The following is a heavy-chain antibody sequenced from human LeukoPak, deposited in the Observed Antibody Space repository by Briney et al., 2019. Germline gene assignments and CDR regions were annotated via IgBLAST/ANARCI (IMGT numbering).Heavy chain of an antibody. V-gene: IGHV4-38-2*01. J-gene: IGHJ4*02. D-gene: IGHD3-22*01. CDR3: ARIHSSQTYYYDSSGYYYFDY. CDR1: GYSINSDYY. Sequence: PSETLSLTCAVSGYSINSDYYWAWIRQPPGQGLEWIGNIYHSGSTYYNRSLKSRVTISVDTSKNQFSLKLSSVAAADTAVYYCARIHSSQTYYYDSSGYYYFDYWGQGTLVTVSS. CDR2: IYHSGST.